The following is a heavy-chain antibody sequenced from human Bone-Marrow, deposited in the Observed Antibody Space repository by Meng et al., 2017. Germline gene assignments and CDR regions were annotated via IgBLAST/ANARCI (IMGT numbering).Heavy chain of an antibody. J-gene: IGHJ4*02. CDR3: ARGSWLQLWLQDY. V-gene: IGHV4-34*01. Sequence: LHQGGAGLLRPPGTLSLTRADYGGSLSGCSGSCIRQPPGKWLEWIGEIDHSGSTNYNPSLKSRVTISVDTSKNHFALKLSSVTAADTAVYYCARGSWLQLWLQDYWGQGTLVTVSS. CDR1: GGSLSGCS. CDR2: IDHSGST. D-gene: IGHD5-18*01.